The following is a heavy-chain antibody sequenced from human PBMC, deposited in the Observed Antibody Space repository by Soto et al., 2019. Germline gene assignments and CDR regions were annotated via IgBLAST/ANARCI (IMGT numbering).Heavy chain of an antibody. J-gene: IGHJ3*02. Sequence: VSGPTLVNPTQTLTLTCTFSGFSLSTSGVGVGWIRQPPGKALEWLALIYWDDDKRYSPSLKSRLTITKNTSKNQVDLTMTNKKDMNTARYYYAHVTYYDILGGYYRLVYAFDIWGQGTMVTVSS. CDR2: IYWDDDK. CDR1: GFSLSTSGVG. V-gene: IGHV2-5*02. CDR3: AHVTYYDILGGYYRLVYAFDI. D-gene: IGHD3-9*01.